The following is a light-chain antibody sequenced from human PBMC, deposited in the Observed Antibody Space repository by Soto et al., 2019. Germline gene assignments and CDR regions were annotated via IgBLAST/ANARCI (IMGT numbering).Light chain of an antibody. Sequence: EIVMTQSPATLSVSPGERATLSCRASQSVRGNLAWYQQKPGQAPRLLIYGASTRATGCPARFSGSGSGTEFTLTISSPQSEDFAIYYCQHYNNWPPITFGQGTRLEI. CDR1: QSVRGN. J-gene: IGKJ5*01. V-gene: IGKV3-15*01. CDR2: GAS. CDR3: QHYNNWPPIT.